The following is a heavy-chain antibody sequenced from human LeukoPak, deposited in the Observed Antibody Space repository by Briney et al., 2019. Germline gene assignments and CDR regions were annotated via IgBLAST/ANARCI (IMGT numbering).Heavy chain of an antibody. Sequence: SVNVSCKASGGTFSSYAISWVRQAPGQGLEWMGGIIPILGTANYAQKFQGRVTITADESTSTAYMELSSLRSEDTAVYYCARRPPYYSLEHYGMDVWGKGTTVTVSS. J-gene: IGHJ6*04. CDR1: GGTFSSYA. CDR3: ARRPPYYSLEHYGMDV. V-gene: IGHV1-69*01. CDR2: IIPILGTA. D-gene: IGHD3-16*01.